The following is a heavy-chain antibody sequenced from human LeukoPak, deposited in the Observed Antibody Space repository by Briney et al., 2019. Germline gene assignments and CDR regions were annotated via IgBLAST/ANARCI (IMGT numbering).Heavy chain of an antibody. D-gene: IGHD3-10*01. J-gene: IGHJ6*02. CDR2: IYPGDSDT. Sequence: GESLKISCQGSGYSFTSYWIGWVRQMPGKGLEWMGIIYPGDSDTRYSPSFQGQVTISADKSISTAYLQWSSLKASDTAMYYCARHGSGSAWYYYGMDVWGQGTTVTVSS. V-gene: IGHV5-51*01. CDR3: ARHGSGSAWYYYGMDV. CDR1: GYSFTSYW.